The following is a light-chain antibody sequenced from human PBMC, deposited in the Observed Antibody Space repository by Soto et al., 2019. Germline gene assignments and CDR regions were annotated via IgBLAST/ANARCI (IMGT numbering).Light chain of an antibody. CDR2: NNN. CDR3: AAWDDSLNGYV. J-gene: IGLJ1*01. CDR1: SSNIGTNA. V-gene: IGLV1-44*01. Sequence: QSVLTQPPSASGTPGQRVTIPCSGGSSNIGTNAVNWYQQLPGTAPKLLTYNNNQRPSGVPDRFSGSKSGTSAPLAISGLQSEDEADYYCAAWDDSLNGYVFGTGTKVTVL.